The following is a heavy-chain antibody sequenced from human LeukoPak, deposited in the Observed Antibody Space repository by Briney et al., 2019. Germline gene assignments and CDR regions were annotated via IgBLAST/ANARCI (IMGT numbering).Heavy chain of an antibody. CDR2: LYASGTT. CDR1: GFTFNKYG. J-gene: IGHJ4*02. V-gene: IGHV3-66*01. Sequence: GGSLRLSCAASGFTFNKYGMHWVRQAPGKGLEWVSVLYASGTTKYADSVKGRFTISRDTSDNTLNLQMNGLGAEDSAVYYCAAKGNGYTGIYVFAHWGQGTLVTVSA. D-gene: IGHD1-26*01. CDR3: AAKGNGYTGIYVFAH.